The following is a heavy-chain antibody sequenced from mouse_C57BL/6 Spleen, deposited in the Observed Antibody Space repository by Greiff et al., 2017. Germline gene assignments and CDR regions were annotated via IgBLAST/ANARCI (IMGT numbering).Heavy chain of an antibody. V-gene: IGHV5-9-1*02. J-gene: IGHJ3*01. D-gene: IGHD1-1*01. CDR1: GFTFSSYA. CDR2: ISSGGDYI. CDR3: TRDQNYYTFAY. Sequence: EVKLVASGEGLVKPGGSLKLSCAASGFTFSSYAMSWVRQTPEKRLEWVAYISSGGDYIYYAATVKGRFTISRDNARNTLYLQMSRMKSEDTAMYYCTRDQNYYTFAYWGQGTLVTVSA.